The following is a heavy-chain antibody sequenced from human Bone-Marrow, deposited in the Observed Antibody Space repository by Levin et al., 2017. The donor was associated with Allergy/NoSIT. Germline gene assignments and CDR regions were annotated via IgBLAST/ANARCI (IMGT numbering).Heavy chain of an antibody. D-gene: IGHD4-17*01. CDR1: GFAFNTYD. J-gene: IGHJ2*01. CDR2: IGTAGET. Sequence: PSETLSLTCAASGFAFNTYDMHWVRQATGKGLEWISGIGTAGETYYPDSVKDRFSISREKAKNSVYLQMNSLRAGDTAVYYCARARPYGDYFPPNWYFDLWGRGTLVTVSS. V-gene: IGHV3-13*01. CDR3: ARARPYGDYFPPNWYFDL.